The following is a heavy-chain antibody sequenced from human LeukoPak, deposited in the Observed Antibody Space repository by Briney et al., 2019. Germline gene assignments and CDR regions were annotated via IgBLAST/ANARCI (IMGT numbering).Heavy chain of an antibody. J-gene: IGHJ4*02. CDR2: IKHDGSEK. V-gene: IGHV3-7*04. CDR3: ARITGIEAAGDY. CDR1: GFTFSTYW. D-gene: IGHD6-13*01. Sequence: GGSLRLSCAASGFTFSTYWMSWVRQAPGKGLEWVANIKHDGSEKYYVDSVKGRFTIFRVNAKNSLYLQLNSLRAEDTAVYYCARITGIEAAGDYWGQGTLVTVSS.